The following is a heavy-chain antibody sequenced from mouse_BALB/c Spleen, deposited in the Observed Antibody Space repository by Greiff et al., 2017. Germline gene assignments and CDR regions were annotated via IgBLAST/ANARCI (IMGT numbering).Heavy chain of an antibody. CDR1: GFTFSSFG. D-gene: IGHD2-4*01. CDR3: ARPYDYSAWFAY. Sequence: EVKLVESGGGLVQPGGSRKLSCAASGFTFSSFGMHWVRQAPEKGLEWVAYISSGSSTIYYADTVKGRFTISRDNPKNTLFLQMTSLRSEDTAMYYCARPYDYSAWFAYWGQGTLVTVSA. CDR2: ISSGSSTI. J-gene: IGHJ3*01. V-gene: IGHV5-17*02.